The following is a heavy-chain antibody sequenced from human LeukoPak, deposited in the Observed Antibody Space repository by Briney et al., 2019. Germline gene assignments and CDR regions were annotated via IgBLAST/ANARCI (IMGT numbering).Heavy chain of an antibody. D-gene: IGHD6-13*01. CDR2: IYHSGST. Sequence: SETLSLTCTVSGGSISSSSYYWGWIRQPPGKGLEWIGYIYHSGSTYYNPSLKSRVTISVDRSKNQFSLKLSSVTAADTAVYYCARSGLSSSCFDYWGQGTLVTVSS. CDR1: GGSISSSSYY. CDR3: ARSGLSSSCFDY. V-gene: IGHV4-39*07. J-gene: IGHJ4*02.